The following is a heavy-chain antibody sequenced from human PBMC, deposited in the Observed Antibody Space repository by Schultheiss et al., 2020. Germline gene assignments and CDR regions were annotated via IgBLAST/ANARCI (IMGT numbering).Heavy chain of an antibody. Sequence: SETLSLTCTVSGGSISSYYWSWIRQPPGKGLEWIGYIYYSGSTNYNPSLKSRVTISVDTSKNQFSLKLSSVTAADTAVYYCARGTVVVVAATSYYFDYWGQGTLVTVSS. CDR3: ARGTVVVVAATSYYFDY. CDR1: GGSISSYY. CDR2: IYYSGST. V-gene: IGHV4-59*01. J-gene: IGHJ4*02. D-gene: IGHD2-15*01.